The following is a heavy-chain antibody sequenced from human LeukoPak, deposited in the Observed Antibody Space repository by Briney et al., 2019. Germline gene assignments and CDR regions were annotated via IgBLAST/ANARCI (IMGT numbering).Heavy chain of an antibody. CDR1: GFTFSSYA. V-gene: IGHV3-48*01. D-gene: IGHD2/OR15-2a*01. Sequence: GGSLRLSCAASGFTFSSYAMSWVRQAPGKGLEWVSYISSSGSTKYYADSVKGRFTISRDNARNSLYLQMNSLRAEDTAVYFCARGGLSIMGYWGQGTLVTVSS. J-gene: IGHJ4*02. CDR3: ARGGLSIMGY. CDR2: ISSSGSTK.